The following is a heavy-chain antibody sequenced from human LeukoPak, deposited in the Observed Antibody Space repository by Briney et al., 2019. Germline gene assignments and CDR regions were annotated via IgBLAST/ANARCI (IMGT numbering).Heavy chain of an antibody. CDR3: ARRVRGVYYFDY. D-gene: IGHD2-8*02. CDR1: GGSFSGYY. Sequence: SETLSLTCAVYGGSFSGYYWSWIRQPPGKGLEWIGEINHSGSTNYNPPLKSRVTISVDTSKNQFSLKLSSVTAADTAVYYCARRVRGVYYFDYWGQGTLVTVSS. J-gene: IGHJ4*02. V-gene: IGHV4-34*01. CDR2: INHSGST.